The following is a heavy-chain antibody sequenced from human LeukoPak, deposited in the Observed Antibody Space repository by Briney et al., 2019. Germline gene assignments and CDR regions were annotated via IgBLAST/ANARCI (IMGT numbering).Heavy chain of an antibody. V-gene: IGHV4-34*01. Sequence: SETLSLTCAVCGGSFSGYYWSRIRQPPGKGLEWIGEINHSGSTNYNPSLKSRVTISVDTSKNQFSLKLSSVTAADTAVYYCAREPGVLRFLEWSYYYYYMDVWGKGTTVTVSS. D-gene: IGHD3-3*01. CDR2: INHSGST. CDR1: GGSFSGYY. CDR3: AREPGVLRFLEWSYYYYYMDV. J-gene: IGHJ6*03.